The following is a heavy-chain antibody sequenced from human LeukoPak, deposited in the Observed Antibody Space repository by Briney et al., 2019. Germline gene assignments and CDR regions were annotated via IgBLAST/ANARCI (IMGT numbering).Heavy chain of an antibody. J-gene: IGHJ4*02. V-gene: IGHV4-39*01. Sequence: SETLSLTCTVSGGSISSSVYYWGWIRQPPGKGLEWIGSIYYSGSTYYNASLKSRVTISVDTSKNQFSLKLSSVTAADTAVYYCARQQLSQLYYFDNWGQGTLVTVSS. D-gene: IGHD6-6*01. CDR2: IYYSGST. CDR3: ARQQLSQLYYFDN. CDR1: GGSISSSVYY.